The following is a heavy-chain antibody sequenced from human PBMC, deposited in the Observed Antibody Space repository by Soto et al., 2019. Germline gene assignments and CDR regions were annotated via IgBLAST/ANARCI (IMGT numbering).Heavy chain of an antibody. CDR2: TYYKSKWYN. Sequence: SQTLSLTCAISGDSVSSSSAAWNWIRQSPSRGLEWLGRTYYKSKWYNDYSVSEKSRITINADTSKNQFSLQLSSVTPEDTAVYYCARGRPAYYGMDVWGQGTTVTVS. CDR3: ARGRPAYYGMDV. CDR1: GDSVSSSSAA. D-gene: IGHD6-6*01. V-gene: IGHV6-1*01. J-gene: IGHJ6*02.